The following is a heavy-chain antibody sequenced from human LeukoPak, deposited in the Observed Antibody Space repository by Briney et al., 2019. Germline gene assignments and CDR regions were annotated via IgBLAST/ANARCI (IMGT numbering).Heavy chain of an antibody. V-gene: IGHV1-18*01. CDR2: ISAYNGNT. D-gene: IGHD6-19*01. CDR3: ARVRRWLVPRHWYFDL. J-gene: IGHJ2*01. CDR1: GYTFTSYG. Sequence: GASVKVSCKASGYTFTSYGISWVRQAPGQGLEWMGWISAYNGNTNYAQKLQGRVTMTTNTSTSTAYMELRSLRSDDTAVYYCARVRRWLVPRHWYFDLWGRGTLVTVSS.